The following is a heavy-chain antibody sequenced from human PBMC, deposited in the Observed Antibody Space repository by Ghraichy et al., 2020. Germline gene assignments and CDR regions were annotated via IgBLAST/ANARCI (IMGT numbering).Heavy chain of an antibody. J-gene: IGHJ4*02. CDR1: GGSISSSSYY. D-gene: IGHD3-22*01. CDR2: IYYSGST. V-gene: IGHV4-39*01. CDR3: ARRKYYYDSSGYYWGEIFDY. Sequence: GSLRLSCTVSGGSISSSSYYWGWIRQPPGKGLEWIGSIYYSGSTYYNPSLKSRVTISVDTSKNQFSLKLSSVTAADTAVYYCARRKYYYDSSGYYWGEIFDYWGQGTLVTVSS.